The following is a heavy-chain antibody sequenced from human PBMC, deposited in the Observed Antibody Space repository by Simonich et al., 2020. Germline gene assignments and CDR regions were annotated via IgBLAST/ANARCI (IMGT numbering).Heavy chain of an antibody. J-gene: IGHJ3*02. CDR1: GYTFTGYY. D-gene: IGHD2-2*01. V-gene: IGHV1-2*06. CDR3: ARDTFLGYCSSTSCYDAFDI. Sequence: QVQLVQSGAEVKKPGASVKVSCKASGYTFTGYYMHWVRQAPGKGFVWRGRNNPNSGGKKDDKKFQGRVNMTRDTSNRTAYMELSRLRSDDTAVYYCARDTFLGYCSSTSCYDAFDIWGQGTMVTVSS. CDR2: NNPNSGGK.